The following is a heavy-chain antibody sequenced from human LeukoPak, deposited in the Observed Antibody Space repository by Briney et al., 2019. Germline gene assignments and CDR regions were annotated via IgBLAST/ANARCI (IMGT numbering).Heavy chain of an antibody. D-gene: IGHD4-17*01. CDR1: GGSISSYY. CDR2: IYYSGST. J-gene: IGHJ4*02. V-gene: IGHV4-59*12. Sequence: SETLSLTCTVSGGSISSYYWSWIRQPPGKGLEWIGYIYYSGSTNYNPSLKSRVTISVDTSKNQFSLKLSSVTAADTAVYYCASGLMHTVTGTGWGQGTLVTVSS. CDR3: ASGLMHTVTGTG.